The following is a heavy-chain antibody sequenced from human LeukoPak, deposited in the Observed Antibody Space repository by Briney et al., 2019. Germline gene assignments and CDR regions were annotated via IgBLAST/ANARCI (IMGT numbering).Heavy chain of an antibody. J-gene: IGHJ4*02. V-gene: IGHV3-23*01. CDR3: AKVNNAYESIVSDF. D-gene: IGHD1/OR15-1a*01. CDR2: ISASGLTT. CDR1: GFSFSSYV. Sequence: GGSLRLSCAASGFSFSSYVMCWVRQAPGKGLESVSAISASGLTTYYADSVKGRFTISRDNSKNTLYLQINSLRADDSAVYYCAKVNNAYESIVSDFWGQGTLVTVSS.